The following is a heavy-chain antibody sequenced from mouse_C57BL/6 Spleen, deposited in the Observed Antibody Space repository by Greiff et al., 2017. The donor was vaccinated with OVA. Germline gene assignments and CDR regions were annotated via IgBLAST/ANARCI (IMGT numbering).Heavy chain of an antibody. Sequence: DVHLVESGGGLVKPGGSLKLSCAASGFTFSDYGMHWVRQAPEKGLEWVAYISSGSSTIYYADTVKGRFTISRDNAKNTLFLQMTSLRSEDTAMYYCAREIFTTVVDYWGQGTTLTVSS. V-gene: IGHV5-17*01. CDR3: AREIFTTVVDY. CDR2: ISSGSSTI. CDR1: GFTFSDYG. J-gene: IGHJ2*01. D-gene: IGHD1-1*01.